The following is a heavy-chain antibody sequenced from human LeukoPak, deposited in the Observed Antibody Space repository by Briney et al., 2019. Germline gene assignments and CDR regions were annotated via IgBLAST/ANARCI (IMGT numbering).Heavy chain of an antibody. J-gene: IGHJ1*01. CDR1: GFTFSRYW. CDR2: IKSDGST. V-gene: IGHV3-74*01. Sequence: GGSLRLPCAASGFTFSRYWMHWVRQAPGEGLVWVSRIKSDGSTNYADSVKGRFTISRDNAKNTVSLQMNSLRAEDTGVYYCARAPAEIGGYYPEYFRHWGQGTLVTVSS. D-gene: IGHD3-22*01. CDR3: ARAPAEIGGYYPEYFRH.